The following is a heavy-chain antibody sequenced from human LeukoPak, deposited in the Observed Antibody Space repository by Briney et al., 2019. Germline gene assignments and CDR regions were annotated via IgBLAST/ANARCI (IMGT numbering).Heavy chain of an antibody. CDR2: ISSSSSYI. CDR3: ARNSGYSYGYGIHYYYMDV. D-gene: IGHD5-18*01. CDR1: GFTFSSYS. V-gene: IGHV3-21*01. Sequence: GGSLRLSCAASGFTFSSYSMNWVRQAPGKGLEWVSSISSSSSYIYYADSVKGRFTISRDNAKNSLYLQMNSLRAEDTAVYYCARNSGYSYGYGIHYYYMDVWGKGTTVTVSS. J-gene: IGHJ6*03.